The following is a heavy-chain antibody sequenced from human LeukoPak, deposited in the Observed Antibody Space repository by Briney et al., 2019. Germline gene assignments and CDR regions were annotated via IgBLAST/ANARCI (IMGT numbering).Heavy chain of an antibody. V-gene: IGHV3-21*04. CDR1: GFTFSSYS. Sequence: PGGSLRLSCAASGFTFSSYSINWVRQAPGKGLEWVSSISSNHNYIYYADSVKGRFTISRDNSKNTLYLQMNSLRAEDTAVYYCAKDLVFADYYDSSGYPAFDYWGQGTLVTVSS. J-gene: IGHJ4*02. D-gene: IGHD3-22*01. CDR2: ISSNHNYI. CDR3: AKDLVFADYYDSSGYPAFDY.